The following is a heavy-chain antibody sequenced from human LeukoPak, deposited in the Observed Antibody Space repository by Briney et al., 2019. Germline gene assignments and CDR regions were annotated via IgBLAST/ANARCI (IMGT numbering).Heavy chain of an antibody. CDR2: ISSGSRDI. D-gene: IGHD5-18*01. Sequence: GGSLRLSCAASGFTFSNYGMKWVRQAPGKGLDWLSYISSGSRDIYYSDSVKGRFTISRDNAKNSPYLQMNSLRAEDTAVYYCARVAYNYGRGYFEYWGQGTLVTVSS. CDR3: ARVAYNYGRGYFEY. V-gene: IGHV3-48*01. J-gene: IGHJ4*02. CDR1: GFTFSNYG.